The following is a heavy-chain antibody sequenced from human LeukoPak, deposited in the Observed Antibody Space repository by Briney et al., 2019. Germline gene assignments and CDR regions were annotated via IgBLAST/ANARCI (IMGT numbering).Heavy chain of an antibody. V-gene: IGHV4-61*02. D-gene: IGHD3-22*01. CDR3: ARGLSTMIVVVIHDAFDI. Sequence: KPSETLSLTCTVSGGSISSGSYYWSWIRQPAGKGLEWIGRIYTSGSTNYNPSLKSRVTISVDTSKNQFSLKLSSVTAAGTAVYYCARGLSTMIVVVIHDAFDIWGQGTMVTVSS. J-gene: IGHJ3*02. CDR2: IYTSGST. CDR1: GGSISSGSYY.